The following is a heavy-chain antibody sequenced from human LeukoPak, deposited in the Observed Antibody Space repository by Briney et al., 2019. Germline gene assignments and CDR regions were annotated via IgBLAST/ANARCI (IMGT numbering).Heavy chain of an antibody. D-gene: IGHD1-26*01. CDR3: ARVWGELLRDNYYYYMDV. Sequence: GASVKVSCEASGGTFSSYAISWVRQAPGQGLEWMGGIIPIFGTANYAQKFQGRVTITADESTSTAYMELSSLRSEDTAVYYCARVWGELLRDNYYYYMDVWGKGTTVTISS. CDR2: IIPIFGTA. CDR1: GGTFSSYA. J-gene: IGHJ6*03. V-gene: IGHV1-69*13.